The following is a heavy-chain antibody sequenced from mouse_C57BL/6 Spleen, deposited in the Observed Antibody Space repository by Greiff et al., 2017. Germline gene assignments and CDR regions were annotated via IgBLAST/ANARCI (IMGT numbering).Heavy chain of an antibody. Sequence: QVQLQQSGAELVKPGASVKMSCKASGYTFTSYWITWVKQRPGQGLEWIGDIYPGSGSTNYNEKFKSKATLTVDTSSSTAYMQLSSLTSEDSAVYYCARWGPYSNLYYYAMDYWGQGTSVTVSS. V-gene: IGHV1-55*01. CDR3: ARWGPYSNLYYYAMDY. D-gene: IGHD2-5*01. J-gene: IGHJ4*01. CDR2: IYPGSGST. CDR1: GYTFTSYW.